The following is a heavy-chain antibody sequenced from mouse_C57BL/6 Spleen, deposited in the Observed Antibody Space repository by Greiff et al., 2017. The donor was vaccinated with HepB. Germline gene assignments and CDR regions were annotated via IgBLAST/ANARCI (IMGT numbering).Heavy chain of an antibody. CDR2: ISSGGDYI. Sequence: EVKLVESGAGLVKPGGSLKLSCAASGFTFSSYAMSWVRQTPEKRLEWVAYISSGGDYIYYADTVKGRFTISRDNARNTLYLQMSSLKSEDTAMYYCTRDSDWFAYWGQGTLVTVSA. CDR3: TRDSDWFAY. V-gene: IGHV5-9-1*02. J-gene: IGHJ3*01. CDR1: GFTFSSYA.